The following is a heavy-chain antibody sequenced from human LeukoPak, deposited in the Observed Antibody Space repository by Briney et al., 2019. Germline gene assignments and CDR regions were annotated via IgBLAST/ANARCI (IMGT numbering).Heavy chain of an antibody. Sequence: PSETLSLTCNVSGGSISSYYWGWIRQPPGKGLEWIGSISYSGSAYYNPSLKSRLTISVDTSKNQFSLKLSSVTAADTAVYYCARRSGTYHAFDIWGQGTMVTVSS. J-gene: IGHJ3*02. V-gene: IGHV4-39*01. CDR2: ISYSGSA. CDR3: ARRSGTYHAFDI. CDR1: GGSISSYY. D-gene: IGHD1-26*01.